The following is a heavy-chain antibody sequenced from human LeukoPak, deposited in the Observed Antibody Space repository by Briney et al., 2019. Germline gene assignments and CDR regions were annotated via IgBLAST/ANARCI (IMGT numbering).Heavy chain of an antibody. CDR2: INPNSGGT. D-gene: IGHD2-8*01. CDR1: GYTFTDYY. CDR3: ARVRSYCTNGVCYWDLDY. J-gene: IGHJ4*02. V-gene: IGHV1-2*02. Sequence: ASVKVSCKASGYTFTDYYMEWVRQAPGQGLEWMGWINPNSGGTNYAQKFQGRVTMTRDTSISTACMELSRLRSDDTAVYYCARVRSYCTNGVCYWDLDYWGQGTLVTVSS.